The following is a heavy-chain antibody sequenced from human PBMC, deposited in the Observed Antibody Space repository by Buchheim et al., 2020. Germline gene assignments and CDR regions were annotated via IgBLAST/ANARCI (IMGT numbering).Heavy chain of an antibody. CDR2: ISYDGSNK. CDR1: GFTFGAYG. V-gene: IGHV3-30*18. J-gene: IGHJ4*02. D-gene: IGHD5-12*01. Sequence: QVHLVESGGGVVQPGNSLRLSCAASGFTFGAYGMHWVRQAPGKGLEWMAFISYDGSNKYYANSVKGRFIISRDNSRNTLYLQMNSLRPEDTAVYYCAKDSGWLRLGGFDYWGQGTL. CDR3: AKDSGWLRLGGFDY.